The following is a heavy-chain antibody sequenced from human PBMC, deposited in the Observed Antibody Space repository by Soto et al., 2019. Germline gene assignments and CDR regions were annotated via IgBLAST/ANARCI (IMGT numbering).Heavy chain of an antibody. J-gene: IGHJ6*02. V-gene: IGHV4-30-4*01. CDR2: IYYSGST. CDR3: ARDIAARPGGYYYYGRDV. CDR1: GGSISSGDYY. Sequence: SETLSLSCTVSGGSISSGDYYWGWIRQPPGKGLEWIGYIYYSGSTYYNPSLKSRVTISVDTSKNQFSLKLSSVTAADTAVYYCARDIAARPGGYYYYGRDVWGQGTTGT. D-gene: IGHD6-6*01.